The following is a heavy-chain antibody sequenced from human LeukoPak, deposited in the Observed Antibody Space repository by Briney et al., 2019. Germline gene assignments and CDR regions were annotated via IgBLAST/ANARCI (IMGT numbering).Heavy chain of an antibody. D-gene: IGHD2-15*01. CDR1: GGSFSGYY. CDR2: INHSGST. J-gene: IGHJ4*02. Sequence: SETLSLTCAVYGGSFSGYYWSWIRQPPGKGLEWIGEINHSGSTNYNPSLKSRVTISVDTSKNQFSLKLSSVTAADTAVYYCARVSGGGPADYWGQGTLVTVSS. V-gene: IGHV4-34*01. CDR3: ARVSGGGPADY.